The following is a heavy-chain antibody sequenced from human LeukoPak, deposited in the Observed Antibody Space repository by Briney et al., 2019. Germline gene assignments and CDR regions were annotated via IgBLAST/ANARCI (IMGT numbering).Heavy chain of an antibody. J-gene: IGHJ4*02. V-gene: IGHV3-23*03. CDR3: AKDPISMIRADTYFDY. D-gene: IGHD3-10*01. Sequence: GGSLRLSCVASGFTLSSYDMHWVRQTTGESLEWVSIIYKTGDTYYPDSVKGRFTISRDNSKNTLYLQMNSLRAEDTAVYYCAKDPISMIRADTYFDYWGQGTLVTVSS. CDR1: GFTLSSYD. CDR2: IYKTGDT.